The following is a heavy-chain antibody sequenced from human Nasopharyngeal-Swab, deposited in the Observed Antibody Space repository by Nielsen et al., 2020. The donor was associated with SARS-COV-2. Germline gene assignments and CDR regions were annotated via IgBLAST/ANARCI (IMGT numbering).Heavy chain of an antibody. CDR1: GFTFGSYA. CDR3: ARDLGDV. CDR2: ISYDGSNK. V-gene: IGHV3-30-3*01. J-gene: IGHJ6*04. Sequence: LSLTCAASGFTFGSYAMHWVRQAPGKGLEWVAVISYDGSNKYYADSVKGRFTISRDNSKNTLYLQMNSLRAEDTAVYYCARDLGDVWGKGTTVTVSS.